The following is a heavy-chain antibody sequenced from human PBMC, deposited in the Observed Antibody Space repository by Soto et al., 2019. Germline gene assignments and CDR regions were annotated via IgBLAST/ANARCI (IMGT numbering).Heavy chain of an antibody. CDR1: GFTFSSYG. Sequence: QVQLVESGGGVVQPGRSLRLSCAASGFTFSSYGMHWVRQAPGKGLEWVAVIWYDGSNKYYADSVKGRFTISRDNSKNTLYEQRTSLRAEDTVVYYCAREAFQDPFFNCGGQGTLVTVSP. V-gene: IGHV3-33*01. CDR3: AREAFQDPFFNC. J-gene: IGHJ4*02. CDR2: IWYDGSNK.